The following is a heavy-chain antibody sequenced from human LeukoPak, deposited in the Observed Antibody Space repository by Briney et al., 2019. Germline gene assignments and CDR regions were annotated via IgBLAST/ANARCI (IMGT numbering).Heavy chain of an antibody. CDR1: GFTVSNTY. CDR2: IYSGGST. CDR3: ARKDSGWYDY. Sequence: GGSLRLSRAASGFTVSNTYMSWVRQAPGKGLEWVSLIYSGGSTYYADSVRGRFTISRDNSKNTVYLQMNSLRAEDTAMYYCARKDSGWYDYWGQGTLVTVSS. J-gene: IGHJ4*02. V-gene: IGHV3-53*01. D-gene: IGHD6-13*01.